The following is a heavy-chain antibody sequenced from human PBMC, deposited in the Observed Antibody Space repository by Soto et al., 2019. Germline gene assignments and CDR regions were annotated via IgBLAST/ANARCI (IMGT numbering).Heavy chain of an antibody. CDR2: ISSSSSYI. D-gene: IGHD6-13*01. CDR3: AARYGSWYYGEFDP. CDR1: GFTFSSYS. V-gene: IGHV3-21*01. J-gene: IGHJ5*02. Sequence: EVQLVESGGGLVKPGGSLRLSCAASGFTFSSYSMNWVRQAPGKGLEWVSSISSSSSYIYYADSVKGRFTISRDNAKNSLYLQMNSLRAEDTAVYYCAARYGSWYYGEFDPWGQGTLVTVSS.